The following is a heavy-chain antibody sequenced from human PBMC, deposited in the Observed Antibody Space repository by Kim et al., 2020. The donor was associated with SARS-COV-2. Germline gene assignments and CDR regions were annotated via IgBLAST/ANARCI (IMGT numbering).Heavy chain of an antibody. J-gene: IGHJ5*02. Sequence: SETLSLTCTVSGGSISSSSYYWGWIRQPPGKGLEWIGSIYYSGSTYYNPSLKSRVTISVDTSKNQFSLKLSSVTAADTAVYYCARRRLYYDLLTGYYNDKGNWFDPWGQGTLVTVSS. CDR2: IYYSGST. CDR1: GGSISSSSYY. CDR3: ARRRLYYDLLTGYYNDKGNWFDP. V-gene: IGHV4-39*01. D-gene: IGHD3-9*01.